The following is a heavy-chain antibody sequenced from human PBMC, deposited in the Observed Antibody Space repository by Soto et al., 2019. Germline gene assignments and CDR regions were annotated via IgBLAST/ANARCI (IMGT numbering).Heavy chain of an antibody. CDR2: ISSSSSTI. J-gene: IGHJ6*02. D-gene: IGHD3-3*01. Sequence: GSLRLSCAASGFTFSSYSMNWVRQAPGKGLEWVSYISSSSSTIYYADSVKGRFTISRDNAKNSLYLQMSSLRDEDTAVYYCARPGNYDFWSGYLTIYYYGMDVWGQGTTVTV. V-gene: IGHV3-48*02. CDR1: GFTFSSYS. CDR3: ARPGNYDFWSGYLTIYYYGMDV.